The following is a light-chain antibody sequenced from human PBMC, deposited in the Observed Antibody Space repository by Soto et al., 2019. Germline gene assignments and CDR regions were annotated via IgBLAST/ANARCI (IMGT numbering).Light chain of an antibody. J-gene: IGKJ1*01. CDR2: GAS. CDR3: QKYNSAPWT. CDR1: RDIKKY. V-gene: IGKV1-33*01. Sequence: DIQMTQSPSSLSASVGDRVTITCQASRDIKKYLNWYQQKPGKAPKLLISGASSLETGVPSRFSGSGSGIHFTFTISSLQHQDIATYYCQKYNSAPWTFGQGTKVDIK.